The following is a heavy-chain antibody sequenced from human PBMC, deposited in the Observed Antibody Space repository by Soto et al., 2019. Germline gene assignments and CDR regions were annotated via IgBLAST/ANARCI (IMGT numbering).Heavy chain of an antibody. J-gene: IGHJ4*02. CDR1: GGGTLSNDA. CDR3: AREVVTETTWGSFDS. CDR2: ISPFFGTT. D-gene: IGHD2-21*02. Sequence: QVHLVQSGADGRKSGSSVRDSCTASGGGTLSNDAISWVRQAPGQGLEWLGRISPFFGTTDYSQSFQGRLTMTADAATGTVYMDMRSLKSDDTAVYYCAREVVTETTWGSFDSWGQGTLVTVSS. V-gene: IGHV1-69*01.